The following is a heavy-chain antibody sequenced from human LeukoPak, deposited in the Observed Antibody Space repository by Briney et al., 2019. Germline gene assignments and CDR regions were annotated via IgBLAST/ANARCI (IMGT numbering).Heavy chain of an antibody. D-gene: IGHD4-23*01. CDR1: GGSISSYY. J-gene: IGHJ3*02. V-gene: IGHV4-59*12. Sequence: SETLSLTCTVSGGSISSYYWSWIRQPPGKGLEWIGYIYYSGSTNYNPSLKSRVTISVDTSKNQFSLRLSSVTAADTAVYFCARGYGDNSGAFDIWGQGTLVTVSS. CDR2: IYYSGST. CDR3: ARGYGDNSGAFDI.